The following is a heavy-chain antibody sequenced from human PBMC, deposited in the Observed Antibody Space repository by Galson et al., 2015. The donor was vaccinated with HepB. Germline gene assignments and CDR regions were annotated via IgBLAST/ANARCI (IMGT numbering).Heavy chain of an antibody. D-gene: IGHD3-3*01. Sequence: SLRLSCAASGFTFSSYAMSWVRQAPGKGLEWVSAISGSGGSTYYADSVKGRFTISRDNSKNTLYLQMNSLRAEDTAVYYCAKAGRRFLEWLLNDYWGQGTLVTVSS. J-gene: IGHJ4*02. CDR3: AKAGRRFLEWLLNDY. CDR2: ISGSGGST. V-gene: IGHV3-23*01. CDR1: GFTFSSYA.